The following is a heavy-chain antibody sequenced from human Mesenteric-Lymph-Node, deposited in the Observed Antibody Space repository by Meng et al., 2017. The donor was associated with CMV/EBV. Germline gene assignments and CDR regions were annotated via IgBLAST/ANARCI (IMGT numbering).Heavy chain of an antibody. V-gene: IGHV1-2*02. Sequence: ASVKVSCKASGYTFTGYYMHWVRQAPGQGLEWMGWINPNSGGTNYAQKFQGRVTMTRDTSISTAYMELSSLRSEDTAVYYCAREPVDTAMVSSYYYYGMDVWGQGTTVTVSS. CDR2: INPNSGGT. CDR3: AREPVDTAMVSSYYYYGMDV. D-gene: IGHD5-18*01. J-gene: IGHJ6*02. CDR1: GYTFTGYY.